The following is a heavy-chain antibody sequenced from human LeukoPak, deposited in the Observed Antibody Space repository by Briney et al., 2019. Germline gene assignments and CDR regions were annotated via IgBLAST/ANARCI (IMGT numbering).Heavy chain of an antibody. CDR3: AREGGSGWYYYYYMDV. J-gene: IGHJ6*03. CDR2: MNPNSGNT. Sequence: ASVKVSCKASGYTFTSYDINWVRQATGQGLEWMGWMNPNSGNTGYAQKFQGRVTMTRNTSISTAYMELSRLRSDDTAVYYCAREGGSGWYYYYYMDVWGKGTTVTISS. D-gene: IGHD6-19*01. V-gene: IGHV1-8*01. CDR1: GYTFTSYD.